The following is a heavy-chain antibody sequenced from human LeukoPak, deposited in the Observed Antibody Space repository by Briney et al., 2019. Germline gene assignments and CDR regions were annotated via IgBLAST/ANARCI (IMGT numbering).Heavy chain of an antibody. CDR3: ERGTRSPIWPYYFDY. CDR1: GYTFTSYY. V-gene: IGHV1-46*01. Sequence: ASVKVSCKASGYTFTSYYMHWVRQAPGQGLEWMGIINPSGGSTSYAQKFQGRVTMTRDMSTSTVYMELSSLRSEDTAVYYCERGTRSPIWPYYFDYWGQGTLVTVSS. D-gene: IGHD2-2*02. CDR2: INPSGGST. J-gene: IGHJ4*02.